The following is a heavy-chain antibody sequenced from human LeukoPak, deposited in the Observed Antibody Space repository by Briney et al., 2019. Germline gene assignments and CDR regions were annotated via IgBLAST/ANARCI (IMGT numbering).Heavy chain of an antibody. J-gene: IGHJ3*02. CDR1: GFTFSSYS. V-gene: IGHV3-21*01. D-gene: IGHD3-22*01. CDR2: ISSSSSYI. Sequence: GGSLRLSCAASGFTFSSYSMNWVRQAPGKGLEWVSSISSSSSYIYYADSVKGRFTISRDNAKNSLYLQMNSLRAEDTAVYYCARDYYDSSGYLERPDAFDIWGQRTMVTVSS. CDR3: ARDYYDSSGYLERPDAFDI.